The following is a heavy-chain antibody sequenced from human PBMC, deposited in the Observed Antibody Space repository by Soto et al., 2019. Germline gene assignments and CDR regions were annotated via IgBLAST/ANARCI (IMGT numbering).Heavy chain of an antibody. CDR3: ARDKGRITIFGVATAEYYYYGMDV. J-gene: IGHJ6*02. V-gene: IGHV1-69*13. CDR1: GGTFSSYA. CDR2: IIPIFGTA. D-gene: IGHD3-3*01. Sequence: SVKVSCKASGGTFSSYAISCARQAPGQGLEWMGGIIPIFGTANYAQKFQGRVTITADESTSAAYMELSSLRSEDTAVYYCARDKGRITIFGVATAEYYYYGMDVWGQGTTVTVS.